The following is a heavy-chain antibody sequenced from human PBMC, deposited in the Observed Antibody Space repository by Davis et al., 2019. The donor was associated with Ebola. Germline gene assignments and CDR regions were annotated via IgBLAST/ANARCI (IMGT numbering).Heavy chain of an antibody. J-gene: IGHJ4*02. V-gene: IGHV3-9*01. CDR1: GFTFDDYA. CDR2: ISWNSGNI. CDR3: AGGSGWSIDY. D-gene: IGHD6-19*01. Sequence: PGGSLRLSCAASGFTFDDYAMHWVRQPPGKGLEWVSGISWNSGNIGYADSVKGRFTISRDNAKNSLYLQMNSLRAEDTAVYYCAGGSGWSIDYWGQGTLVTVSS.